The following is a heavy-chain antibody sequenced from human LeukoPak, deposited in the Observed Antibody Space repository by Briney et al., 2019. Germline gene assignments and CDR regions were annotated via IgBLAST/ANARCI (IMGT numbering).Heavy chain of an antibody. D-gene: IGHD3-3*01. CDR2: IYYSGST. CDR1: GGSISSSSYY. CDR3: ARTHTRAYYDFWSGLPDPMDV. Sequence: SETLSLTCTVSGGSISSSSYYWGRIRQPPGKGLEWIGSIYYSGSTYYNPSLKSRVTMSVDTSKNQFSLKLSSVTAADTAVYFCARTHTRAYYDFWSGLPDPMDVWGKGTTVTVSS. V-gene: IGHV4-39*07. J-gene: IGHJ6*03.